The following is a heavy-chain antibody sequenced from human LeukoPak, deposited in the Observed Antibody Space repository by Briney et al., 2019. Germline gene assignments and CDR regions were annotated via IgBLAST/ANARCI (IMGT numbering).Heavy chain of an antibody. D-gene: IGHD1-26*01. Sequence: SQTLSLTCTVSGGSISSGGYYWSWIRQHPGKGLEWIGYIYYSGSTYYNPSLKSRVTISVDTSKNQFSLKLSSVTAADTAVYYCARGPSWWELLAYFQHWGQGTLVTVSS. CDR1: GGSISSGGYY. CDR3: ARGPSWWELLAYFQH. CDR2: IYYSGST. V-gene: IGHV4-31*03. J-gene: IGHJ1*01.